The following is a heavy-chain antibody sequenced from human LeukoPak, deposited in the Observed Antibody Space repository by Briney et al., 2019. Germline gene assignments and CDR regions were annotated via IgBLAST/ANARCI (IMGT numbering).Heavy chain of an antibody. Sequence: ASVKVSCKASGYTFTGYYMHWVRQAPGQGLEWMGWINPNSGGTNYAQKFQGRVTMTRDTSISTAYMELSRLRSDDTAVYYCAQRYPPTCSSTSCYTSGFRDWGQGTLVTVSS. D-gene: IGHD2-2*02. CDR2: INPNSGGT. CDR1: GYTFTGYY. V-gene: IGHV1-2*02. J-gene: IGHJ4*02. CDR3: AQRYPPTCSSTSCYTSGFRD.